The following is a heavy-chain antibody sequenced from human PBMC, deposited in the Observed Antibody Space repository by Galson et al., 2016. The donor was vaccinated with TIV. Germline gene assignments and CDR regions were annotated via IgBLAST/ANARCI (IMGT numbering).Heavy chain of an antibody. CDR2: IYSDGRP. CDR1: GFIVNNNQ. D-gene: IGHD2/OR15-2a*01. J-gene: IGHJ6*02. Sequence: SLRLSCAASGFIVNNNQMSWVRQAPGKGLEWISVIYSDGRPYYANSVAGRFTISRGDSKNTLYLQMTSLRAEDTAVDYCARDRYYEASGYYFYSYGMDVWGQGTTVTVSS. V-gene: IGHV3-53*01. CDR3: ARDRYYEASGYYFYSYGMDV.